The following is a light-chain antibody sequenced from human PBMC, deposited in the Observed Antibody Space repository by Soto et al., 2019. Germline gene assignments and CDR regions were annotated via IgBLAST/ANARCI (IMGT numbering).Light chain of an antibody. V-gene: IGKV1-12*01. J-gene: IGKJ3*01. Sequence: DIAMTQSPCSVSASVGDRVTITCRASQGISSWLAGYQQKPGKPPKLLIYAAASLQSGVPSRCSGSGAGTDFILTISSLQPEDFATYYCQQASSFPLTFGPGTKVYIQ. CDR2: AAA. CDR1: QGISSW. CDR3: QQASSFPLT.